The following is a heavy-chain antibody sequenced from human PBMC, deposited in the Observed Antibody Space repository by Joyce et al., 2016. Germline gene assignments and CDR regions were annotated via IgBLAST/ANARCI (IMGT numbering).Heavy chain of an antibody. J-gene: IGHJ5*02. CDR1: GKSLSELS. CDR2: FQSEDGDT. CDR3: AISSVHGWGVWVS. D-gene: IGHD3-16*01. V-gene: IGHV1-24*01. Sequence: QVQLAQCGPEVKKPGASVKVSCKVSGKSLSELSMHWVRHFPGKGLEWLGGFQSEDGDTMYAENLPGRVTMTEDTSTDTGYMELNSRTFEDTAVYYCAISSVHGWGVWVSWGQGTLVTVSS.